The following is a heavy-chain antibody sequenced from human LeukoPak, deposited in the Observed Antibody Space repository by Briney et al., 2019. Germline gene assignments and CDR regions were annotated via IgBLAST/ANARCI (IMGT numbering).Heavy chain of an antibody. J-gene: IGHJ4*02. CDR3: ARRGYSGYGLDY. CDR2: IGTAGDT. Sequence: GGSLRLSCAASGFTFSSYDMHWVRQATGKDLEWVSAIGTAGDTYYPGSVKGRFTISRENAKNSLYLQMNSLRAGDTAVYYCARRGYSGYGLDYWGQGTLVTVSS. V-gene: IGHV3-13*01. CDR1: GFTFSSYD. D-gene: IGHD5-12*01.